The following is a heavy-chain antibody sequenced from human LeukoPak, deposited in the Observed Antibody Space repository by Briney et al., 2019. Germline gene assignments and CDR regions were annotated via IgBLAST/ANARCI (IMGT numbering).Heavy chain of an antibody. D-gene: IGHD3-22*01. CDR3: ARAPSYYDSSGYSDY. V-gene: IGHV4-34*01. CDR1: GGSFSGYY. J-gene: IGHJ4*02. CDR2: INHSGST. Sequence: SETLSLTCAVYGGSFSGYYWSWIRQPPGKGLEWIGEINHSGSTNYNPSLKSRVTISVDTSKSQFSLKLSSVTAADTAVYYCARAPSYYDSSGYSDYWGQGTLVTVSS.